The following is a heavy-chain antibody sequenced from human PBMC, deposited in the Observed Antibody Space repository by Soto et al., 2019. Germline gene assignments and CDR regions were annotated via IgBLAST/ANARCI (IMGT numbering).Heavy chain of an antibody. CDR3: ARDHNWNYHDAFDI. D-gene: IGHD1-7*01. J-gene: IGHJ3*02. CDR1: GFTVSSNY. V-gene: IGHV3-53*01. CDR2: IYSGGST. Sequence: GGSLRLSCAASGFTVSSNYMSWVRQAPGKGLEWVSVIYSGGSTYYADSVKGRFTISRDNSKNTLYLQMNSLRAEDTAVYYCARDHNWNYHDAFDIWGQGTMVTVSS.